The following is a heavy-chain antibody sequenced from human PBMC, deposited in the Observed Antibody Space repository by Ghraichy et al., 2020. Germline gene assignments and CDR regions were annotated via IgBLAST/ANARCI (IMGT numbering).Heavy chain of an antibody. V-gene: IGHV4-31*03. Sequence: SETLSLTCTVSGGSISGGGFYWSWIRQHPGKGLEWIGYSYGSGSSNYNPSLGSRVTISLDTSENEFSLRLSSVTAADTAVYYCATIAVAGTGSFYNWGQGTLVTVS. J-gene: IGHJ4*02. CDR3: ATIAVAGTGSFYN. CDR1: GGSISGGGFY. D-gene: IGHD6-19*01. CDR2: SYGSGSS.